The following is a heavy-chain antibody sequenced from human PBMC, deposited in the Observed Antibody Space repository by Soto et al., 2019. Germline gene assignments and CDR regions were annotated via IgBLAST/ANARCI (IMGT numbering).Heavy chain of an antibody. J-gene: IGHJ6*02. V-gene: IGHV3-23*01. Sequence: GGSLRLSCAASGFTFSIYAMSWVRQAPGKGLEWVSGISGSGAGSGGSRTSYADSVKGRFTISRDNSKKTLYLQMNSLRAEDTAVYYCTKDSPASEMDVWGQGTTVTVSS. CDR3: TKDSPASEMDV. CDR2: ISGSGAGSGGSRT. CDR1: GFTFSIYA.